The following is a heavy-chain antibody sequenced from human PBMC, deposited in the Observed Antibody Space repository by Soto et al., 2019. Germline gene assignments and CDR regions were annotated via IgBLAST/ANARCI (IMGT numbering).Heavy chain of an antibody. D-gene: IGHD3-3*01. CDR1: GGSFSGYY. CDR3: ARGRMVGRFLEWLSRVLDY. Sequence: TSETLSLTCAVYGGSFSGYYWSWIRQPPGKGLEWIGEINHSGSTNYNPSLKSRVTISVDTSENQFSLKLSSVTAADTAVYYCARGRMVGRFLEWLSRVLDYWGQGTLVTVSS. V-gene: IGHV4-34*01. J-gene: IGHJ4*02. CDR2: INHSGST.